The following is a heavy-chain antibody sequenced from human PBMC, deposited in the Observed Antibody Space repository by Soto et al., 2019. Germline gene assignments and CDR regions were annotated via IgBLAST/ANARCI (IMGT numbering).Heavy chain of an antibody. CDR2: IYTSGST. CDR1: GGSISSYY. V-gene: IGHV4-4*07. CDR3: ARDRYDFWSGYYTPDYYYYYGMDV. Sequence: SETLSLTCSLSGGSISSYYCRWIRQPAGKGLEWIGRIYTSGSTNYNPSLKSRVTMSVDTSKNQFSLKLSSVTAADTAVYYCARDRYDFWSGYYTPDYYYYYGMDVWGQGTTVTVSS. D-gene: IGHD3-3*01. J-gene: IGHJ6*02.